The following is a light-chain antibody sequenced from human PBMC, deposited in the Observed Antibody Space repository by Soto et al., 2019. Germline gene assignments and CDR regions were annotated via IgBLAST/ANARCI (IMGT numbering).Light chain of an antibody. V-gene: IGKV2-30*01. J-gene: IGKJ2*01. Sequence: DAVLTQSPLSLPVTLGQPATISCRSSQGLASREGNTYLNWFQQRPGQSPRRLIYKVSNRDSGVPDKFSGSGSGTDFTLKISRVEAEDVAVYYCMQGTHWPYTFGQGTKLEIK. CDR1: QGLASREGNTY. CDR2: KVS. CDR3: MQGTHWPYT.